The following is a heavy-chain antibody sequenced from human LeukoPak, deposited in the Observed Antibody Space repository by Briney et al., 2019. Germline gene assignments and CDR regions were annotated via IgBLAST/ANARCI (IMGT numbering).Heavy chain of an antibody. J-gene: IGHJ4*02. CDR2: INPNSGGT. D-gene: IGHD3-3*01. CDR1: GYTFTGYY. CDR3: ARPLYYDFWSGYYPNPYYFDY. Sequence: ASVKVSCKASGYTFTGYYMHWVRQAPGQGLEWMGWINPNSGGTNYAQKFQGRVTMTRDTSISTAYMELSRLRSDDTAVYYCARPLYYDFWSGYYPNPYYFDYWGQGTLVTVSS. V-gene: IGHV1-2*02.